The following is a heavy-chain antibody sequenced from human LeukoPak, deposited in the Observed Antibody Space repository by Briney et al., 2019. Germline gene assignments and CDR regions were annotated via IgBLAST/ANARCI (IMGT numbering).Heavy chain of an antibody. V-gene: IGHV1-46*01. CDR1: GYTFTSYY. CDR2: INPSGGSS. CDR3: ARDGLDSKGVDYYYYMDV. Sequence: APVKVSCKASGYTFTSYYMHWVRQAPGQGLEWMGIINPSGGSSSYAQKFQGRVTMTRDTSTSTVYMELSSLRSEDTAVYYCARDGLDSKGVDYYYYMDVWGKGTTVTVSS. J-gene: IGHJ6*03. D-gene: IGHD4-11*01.